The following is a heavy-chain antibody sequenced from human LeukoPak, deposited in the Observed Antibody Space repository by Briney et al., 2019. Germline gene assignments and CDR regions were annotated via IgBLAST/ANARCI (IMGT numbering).Heavy chain of an antibody. J-gene: IGHJ6*03. D-gene: IGHD4-23*01. V-gene: IGHV3-21*01. CDR3: ARDGDTVLTRGYYYYMDV. CDR2: ITTSSTYT. CDR1: GFSFSSYN. Sequence: GGSLRLSCEASGFSFSSYNMDWVRQTPGKGLEWISSITTSSTYTFYADSVKGRFTISRDNAKKSLYLQMNSLRAEDTAVYYCARDGDTVLTRGYYYYMDVWGKGTTVTVSS.